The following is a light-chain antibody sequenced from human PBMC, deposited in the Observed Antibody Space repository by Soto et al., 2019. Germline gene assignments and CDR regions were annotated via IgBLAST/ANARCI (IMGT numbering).Light chain of an antibody. J-gene: IGLJ1*01. CDR2: EVS. Sequence: QSALTQPASVSGSPGQSITISCTGTSSDVGGYNYVSWYQQHPGKAPKLMIYEVSNRPSGVSNRFSGSKSGNTASLTISGLQAEDEADYYCSSYAGSNNPYVFGTGTRSPS. CDR1: SSDVGGYNY. CDR3: SSYAGSNNPYV. V-gene: IGLV2-14*01.